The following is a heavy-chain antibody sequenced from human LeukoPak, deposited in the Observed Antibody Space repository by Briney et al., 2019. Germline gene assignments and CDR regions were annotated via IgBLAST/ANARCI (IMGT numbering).Heavy chain of an antibody. D-gene: IGHD4-17*01. Sequence: SETLSPTCTVSGGSISSGGYYWSWIRQHPGKGLEWIGYIYYSGSTYYNPSLKSRVTISVDTSKNQFSLKLSSVTAADTAVYYCAAQSIYDYGDYVRGMDVWGQGTTVTVSS. CDR1: GGSISSGGYY. CDR3: AAQSIYDYGDYVRGMDV. CDR2: IYYSGST. V-gene: IGHV4-31*03. J-gene: IGHJ6*02.